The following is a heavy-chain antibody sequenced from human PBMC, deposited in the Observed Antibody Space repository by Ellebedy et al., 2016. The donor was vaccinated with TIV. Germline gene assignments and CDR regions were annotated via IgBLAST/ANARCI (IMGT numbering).Heavy chain of an antibody. J-gene: IGHJ4*02. Sequence: PGGSLRLSCAASGFTFSNYAMSWVRQAPGKGLEWVSVITGSGYTTYYADSVKGRFTISRDNSKNTLYLQMNSLGAEDMAVYYCARGGSDSDYWGQGTLVTVSS. CDR1: GFTFSNYA. CDR2: ITGSGYTT. V-gene: IGHV3-23*01. CDR3: ARGGSDSDY.